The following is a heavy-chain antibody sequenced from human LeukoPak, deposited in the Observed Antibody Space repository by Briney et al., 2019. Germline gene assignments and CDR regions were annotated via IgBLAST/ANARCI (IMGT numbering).Heavy chain of an antibody. CDR3: ARDPDSSSWYGTLGY. D-gene: IGHD6-13*01. V-gene: IGHV3-23*01. CDR1: GFTFSSYA. CDR2: ISGSGDTT. Sequence: PGGSLRLSCAASGFTFSSYAMNWVRQAPGKGLEWLSAISGSGDTTYYADSVRGRFTISRDNSKNTLYLQMNSLRAEDTAVYYCARDPDSSSWYGTLGYWGQGILVAVSS. J-gene: IGHJ4*02.